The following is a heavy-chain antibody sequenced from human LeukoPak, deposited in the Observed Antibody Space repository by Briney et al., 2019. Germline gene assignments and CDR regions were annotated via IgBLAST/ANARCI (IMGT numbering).Heavy chain of an antibody. CDR2: IYPGDSDT. V-gene: IGHV5-51*01. Sequence: GEPLKISCQGSGYSFTSYWIGWVRQMPGKGLEWMGIIYPGDSDTRYSPSFQGQVTISADKSISTAYLQWSSLKASDTAMYYCARLATMVRGVPYYFDYGGQGTLVTVSS. CDR3: ARLATMVRGVPYYFDY. CDR1: GYSFTSYW. J-gene: IGHJ4*02. D-gene: IGHD3-10*01.